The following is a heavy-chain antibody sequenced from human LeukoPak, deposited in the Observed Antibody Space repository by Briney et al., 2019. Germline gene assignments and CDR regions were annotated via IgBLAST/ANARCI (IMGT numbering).Heavy chain of an antibody. CDR3: ARYLGYCSSTSCSYYYYMDV. Sequence: SVKVSCKASGGTFSSYAISWVRQAPGQELEWMGGIIPIFGTANYAQKFQGRVTITADESTSTAYMELSSLRSEDTAVYYCARYLGYCSSTSCSYYYYMDVWGKGTTVTVSS. J-gene: IGHJ6*03. CDR1: GGTFSSYA. V-gene: IGHV1-69*13. D-gene: IGHD2-2*01. CDR2: IIPIFGTA.